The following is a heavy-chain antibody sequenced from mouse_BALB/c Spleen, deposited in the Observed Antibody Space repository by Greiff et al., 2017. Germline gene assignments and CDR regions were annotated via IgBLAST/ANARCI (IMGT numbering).Heavy chain of an antibody. CDR2: IDPENGDT. V-gene: IGHV14-4*02. Sequence: EVQLQQSGAELVKPGASVKLSCTASGFNIKDTYMHWVKQRPEQGLEWIGWIDPENGDTEYAPKFQGKATMTADTSSNTAYLQLSSLTSEDTAVYYCNAGAWFAYWGQGTLVTVSA. CDR1: GFNIKDTY. J-gene: IGHJ3*01. CDR3: NAGAWFAY.